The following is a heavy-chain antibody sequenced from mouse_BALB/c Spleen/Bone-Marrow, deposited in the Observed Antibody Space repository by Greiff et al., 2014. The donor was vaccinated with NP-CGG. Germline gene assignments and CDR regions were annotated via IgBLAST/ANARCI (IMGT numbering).Heavy chain of an antibody. CDR1: GFTFSDYG. Sequence: DVKLVESGGGLVQPGGSRKLSCAASGFTFSDYGMAWVRQAPGKGPEWVAFISNLAYSIYYTDTVTDRFTISRENAKNTLYLEMSSLRSEDTAMYYCARALAYGSSFDYWGQGTTLTVSS. D-gene: IGHD1-1*01. J-gene: IGHJ2*01. CDR2: ISNLAYSI. V-gene: IGHV5-15*02. CDR3: ARALAYGSSFDY.